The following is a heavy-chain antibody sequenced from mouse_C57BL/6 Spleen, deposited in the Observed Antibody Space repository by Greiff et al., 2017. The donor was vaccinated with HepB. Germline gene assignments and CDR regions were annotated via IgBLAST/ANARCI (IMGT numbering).Heavy chain of an antibody. CDR2: IYPRSGNT. V-gene: IGHV1-81*01. D-gene: IGHD1-1*01. Sequence: QVQLQQSGAELARPGASVKLSCKASGYTFTSYGISWVKQRTGQGLEWIGEIYPRSGNTYYNEKFKGKATLTADKSSSTAYMELRSLTSEDSAVYFCAGSCGSSYDWSFDVWGTGTTVTVSS. J-gene: IGHJ1*03. CDR1: GYTFTSYG. CDR3: AGSCGSSYDWSFDV.